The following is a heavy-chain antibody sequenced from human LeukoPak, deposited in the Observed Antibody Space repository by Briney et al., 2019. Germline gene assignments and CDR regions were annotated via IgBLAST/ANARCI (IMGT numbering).Heavy chain of an antibody. J-gene: IGHJ2*01. CDR3: ARDDTGNSGHFDL. V-gene: IGHV3-48*02. CDR1: GFTFSNYN. CDR2: ISSSSDTV. Sequence: AGGSLRLSCAASGFTFSNYNMNWVRQAPGKGLEWVSCISSSSDTVFYPDSVKGRFTISRDNAKNSLYLQMYSLRDDDTAVYYCARDDTGNSGHFDLWGRGTLVAVSS. D-gene: IGHD1-1*01.